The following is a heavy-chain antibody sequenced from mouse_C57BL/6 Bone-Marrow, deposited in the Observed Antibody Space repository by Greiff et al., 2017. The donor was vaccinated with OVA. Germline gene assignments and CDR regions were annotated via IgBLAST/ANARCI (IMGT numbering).Heavy chain of an antibody. Sequence: VQLQQSGAELVRPGASVKLSCTASGFNIKDDYMHWVKQRPEQGLEWIGWIDPENGDTEYASKFQGKATITADTSSNTAYLQLSSLTSEDTAVYYCTTIYDGYYVSYWYFDVWGTGTTVTVSS. D-gene: IGHD2-3*01. V-gene: IGHV14-4*01. J-gene: IGHJ1*03. CDR2: IDPENGDT. CDR3: TTIYDGYYVSYWYFDV. CDR1: GFNIKDDY.